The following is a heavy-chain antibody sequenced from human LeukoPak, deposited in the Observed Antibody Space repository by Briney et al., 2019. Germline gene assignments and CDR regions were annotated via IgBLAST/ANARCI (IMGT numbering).Heavy chain of an antibody. V-gene: IGHV4-34*01. Sequence: SETLSLTCAVYGGSFSGYYLSWIRQSPGKGLEWIAEIHYSGSASYNPSLKSRVTISGDPSKNQVSLRVTSVTAADTAEYYCARGILSGYYFDSWGQGSLVTVSS. J-gene: IGHJ4*02. D-gene: IGHD2-15*01. CDR1: GGSFSGYY. CDR2: IHYSGSA. CDR3: ARGILSGYYFDS.